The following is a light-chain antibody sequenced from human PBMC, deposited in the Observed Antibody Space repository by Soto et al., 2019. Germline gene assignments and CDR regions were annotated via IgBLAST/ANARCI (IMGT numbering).Light chain of an antibody. CDR3: QQYNNWPPT. CDR2: GAS. J-gene: IGKJ1*01. V-gene: IGKV3-15*01. CDR1: QSVGAH. Sequence: EIVMTQSPATLSVSPGERATLSCRASQSVGAHLAWYQQKPGQTPTLLIYGASTRATGIPARFSGSGSGTEFTLTISSLQSEDFAVYYCQQYNNWPPTFGQGTKVEIK.